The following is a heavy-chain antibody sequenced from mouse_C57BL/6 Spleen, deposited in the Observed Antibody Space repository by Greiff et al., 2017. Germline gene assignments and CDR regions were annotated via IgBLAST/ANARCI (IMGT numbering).Heavy chain of an antibody. CDR3: ARDWGSSSVDY. J-gene: IGHJ2*01. V-gene: IGHV5-17*01. D-gene: IGHD1-1*01. Sequence: EVMLVESGGGLVKPGGSLKLSCAASGFTFSEYGMHWVRQAPEKGLEWVAYISSGSSTIYYADTVKGRFTFSRDNAKNTLFMQMTSLGSEDTAMYYCARDWGSSSVDYWGQGTTLTVSS. CDR2: ISSGSSTI. CDR1: GFTFSEYG.